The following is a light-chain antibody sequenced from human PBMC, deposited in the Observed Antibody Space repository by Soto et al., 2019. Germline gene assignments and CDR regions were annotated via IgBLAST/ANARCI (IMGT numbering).Light chain of an antibody. Sequence: QLVLTQPPSASATPGQRVTISCSGSDSNVGINFVYWYQQLPGTAPKLLIYGNTERPSGVPGRFSGSKSGASGSLAISGLQSEDEADYYCASWDDSLNGQLFGGGTKLTVL. CDR3: ASWDDSLNGQL. V-gene: IGLV1-44*01. J-gene: IGLJ3*02. CDR1: DSNVGINF. CDR2: GNT.